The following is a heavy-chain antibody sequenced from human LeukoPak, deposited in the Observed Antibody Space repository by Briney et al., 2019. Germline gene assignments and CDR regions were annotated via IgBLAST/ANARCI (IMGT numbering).Heavy chain of an antibody. CDR1: GFTVSSNY. Sequence: PGGSLRLSCAASGFTVSSNYMSWVRQAPGKGPEWVSVIYSGGSTYYADSVKGRFTISRDNAKNTLYLQMNSLRAEDTAVYYCAREGADTAMALYYYYYMDVWGKGTTVTVSS. D-gene: IGHD5-18*01. CDR2: IYSGGST. CDR3: AREGADTAMALYYYYYMDV. V-gene: IGHV3-53*01. J-gene: IGHJ6*03.